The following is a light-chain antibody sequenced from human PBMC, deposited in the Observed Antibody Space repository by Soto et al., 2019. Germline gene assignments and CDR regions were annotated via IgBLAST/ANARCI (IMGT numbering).Light chain of an antibody. J-gene: IGKJ4*01. CDR3: RQHNSFPLT. CDR2: TGS. Sequence: DFLMTQSPSSVSASVGERVTITFRASQGISNWLAWYQQNTAKAAKILIYTGSSLQSGVPSGFCGSGAATDFSITIISLQPADFAAYYCRQHNSFPLTFGGGTKVDIK. V-gene: IGKV1-12*01. CDR1: QGISNW.